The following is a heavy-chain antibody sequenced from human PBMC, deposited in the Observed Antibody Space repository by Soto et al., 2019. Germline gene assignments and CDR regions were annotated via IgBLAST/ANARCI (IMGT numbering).Heavy chain of an antibody. CDR1: GGSINNYY. J-gene: IGHJ3*02. CDR3: ARRYSGYDDAFDI. Sequence: QVQLQESGPGLVKPSETLSLTCTVSGGSINNYYWSWIRQPPGKGLEWIGYIYYSWGNNYNPSLQRRVTTSVDTSNSQFSLKLSSVTAADTAVYYCARRYSGYDDAFDIWGQGTMVTVSS. CDR2: IYYSWGN. D-gene: IGHD5-12*01. V-gene: IGHV4-59*01.